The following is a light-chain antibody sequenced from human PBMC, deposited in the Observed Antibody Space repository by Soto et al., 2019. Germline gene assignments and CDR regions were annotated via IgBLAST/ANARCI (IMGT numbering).Light chain of an antibody. CDR2: LNSDGSH. CDR1: SGHSSYA. Sequence: QLVLTQSPSASASLGASVKLTCTLSSGHSSYAIAWHQQQPEKGPRYLMKLNSDGSHSKGDGIPDRCSGSSSGAERYLTISSLQSEDEADYYCQTWGTGTLCGGGTKLTVL. CDR3: QTWGTGTL. V-gene: IGLV4-69*01. J-gene: IGLJ2*01.